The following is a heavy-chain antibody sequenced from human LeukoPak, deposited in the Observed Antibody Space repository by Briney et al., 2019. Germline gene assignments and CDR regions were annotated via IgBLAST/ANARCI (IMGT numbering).Heavy chain of an antibody. CDR3: ARDRPIWGITMVRGDDAFDI. D-gene: IGHD3-10*01. V-gene: IGHV3-30*03. CDR2: ISYDGSNK. J-gene: IGHJ3*02. Sequence: PGGSLRLSCAASGFTFSSYGMHWVRQAPGKGLEWVAVISYDGSNKYYAGSVKGRFTISRDNSKNTLYLQMNSLRAEDTAVYYCARDRPIWGITMVRGDDAFDIWGQGTMVTVSS. CDR1: GFTFSSYG.